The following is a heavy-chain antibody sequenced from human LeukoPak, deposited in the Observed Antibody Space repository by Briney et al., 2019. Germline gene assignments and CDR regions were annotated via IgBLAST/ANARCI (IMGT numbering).Heavy chain of an antibody. D-gene: IGHD6-6*01. Sequence: GESLKISCAASGFTFSSYAMSWVRQAPGKGLEWVSAISGSGGSTYYADSVKGRFTISRDNSKNTLYLQMNSLRAEDTAVYYCAKNREYSSSWGGFDYWGQGTLVTVSS. V-gene: IGHV3-23*01. CDR1: GFTFSSYA. CDR3: AKNREYSSSWGGFDY. CDR2: ISGSGGST. J-gene: IGHJ4*02.